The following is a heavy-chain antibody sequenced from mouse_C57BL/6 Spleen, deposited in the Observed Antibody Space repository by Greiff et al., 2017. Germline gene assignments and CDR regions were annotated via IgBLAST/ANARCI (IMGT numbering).Heavy chain of an antibody. J-gene: IGHJ2*01. D-gene: IGHD2-10*02. Sequence: QVQLQQPGAELVMPGASVKLSCKASGYTFTSYWMHWVKQRPGQGLEWIGEIDPSDSYTNYNQKFKGKSTLTVDKSSSTAYMQLSSLTSEDAAVYYCARFSYGNLQYLDYWGQGTTLTVSS. CDR3: ARFSYGNLQYLDY. CDR2: IDPSDSYT. CDR1: GYTFTSYW. V-gene: IGHV1-69*01.